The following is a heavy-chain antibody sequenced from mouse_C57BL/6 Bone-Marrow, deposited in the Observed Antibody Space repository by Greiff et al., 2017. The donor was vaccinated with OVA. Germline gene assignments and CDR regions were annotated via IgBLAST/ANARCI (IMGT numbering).Heavy chain of an antibody. CDR3: ARQDYYGSSYDWYFDV. D-gene: IGHD1-1*01. V-gene: IGHV2-9-1*01. Sequence: VQLQESGPGLVAPSQSLSITCTVSGFSLTSYAISWVRQPPGKGLEWLGVIWTGGGTNYNSALKSRLSISKDNSKSQVFLKMNSLHTDVTARYYCARQDYYGSSYDWYFDVWGTVTTVTVSS. CDR1: GFSLTSYA. CDR2: IWTGGGT. J-gene: IGHJ1*03.